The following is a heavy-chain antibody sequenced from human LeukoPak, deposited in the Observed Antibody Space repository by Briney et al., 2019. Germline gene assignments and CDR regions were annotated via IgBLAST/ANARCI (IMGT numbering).Heavy chain of an antibody. D-gene: IGHD4-23*01. CDR2: ISSSSNYI. V-gene: IGHV3-21*01. CDR1: GFTFSSHS. CDR3: ASVSGNSEEGAFDI. J-gene: IGHJ3*02. Sequence: GGSLRLSCAASGFTFSSHSMNWVRQAPGKGLEWVSYISSSSNYIYYADSVKGRFTISRDNAKNSLYLQMNSLRAEDTAVYYCASVSGNSEEGAFDIWGQGTVVTVSS.